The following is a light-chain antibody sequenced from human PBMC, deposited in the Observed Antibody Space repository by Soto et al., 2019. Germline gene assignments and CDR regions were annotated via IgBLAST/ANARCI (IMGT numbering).Light chain of an antibody. CDR3: QQRSSWPLT. V-gene: IGKV3-11*01. CDR2: DAF. CDR1: QSVGSY. Sequence: EIVLTQSPATLSLSPGERATLSCRASQSVGSYFAWYQQKPGQAPRLLIYDAFSRATGIPARFSGSGSGTDFTLTISSLEPEAFAVYFCQQRSSWPLTFCGGTMVEIK. J-gene: IGKJ4*01.